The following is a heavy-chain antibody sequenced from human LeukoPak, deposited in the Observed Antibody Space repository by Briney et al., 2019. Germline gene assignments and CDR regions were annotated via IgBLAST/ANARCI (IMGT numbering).Heavy chain of an antibody. CDR1: GFTFDDYT. V-gene: IGHV3-43*01. CDR2: ISWDGGST. J-gene: IGHJ4*02. Sequence: GGSLRLSCAASGFTFDDYTMHWVRQAPGKGLEWVSLISWDGGSTYYADSVKGRFTISRDNSKNSLYLQMNSLRTEDTALYYCAKDAGGGYSSGWYFDDYWGQGTLVTVSS. D-gene: IGHD6-19*01. CDR3: AKDAGGGYSSGWYFDDY.